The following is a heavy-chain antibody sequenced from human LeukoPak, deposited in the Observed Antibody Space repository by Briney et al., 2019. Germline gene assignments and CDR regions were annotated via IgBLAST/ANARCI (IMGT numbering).Heavy chain of an antibody. J-gene: IGHJ4*02. D-gene: IGHD3-22*01. CDR2: ICYSGST. CDR1: GGSISSYY. Sequence: SETLSLTCTVSGGSISSYYWSWIRQPPGKGLKWIGYICYSGSTNYNPSLKSRVTISVDTSKNQFSLKLSSVTAADTAVYYCASSQGFGSSGYFDYWGQGTLVTVSS. CDR3: ASSQGFGSSGYFDY. V-gene: IGHV4-59*01.